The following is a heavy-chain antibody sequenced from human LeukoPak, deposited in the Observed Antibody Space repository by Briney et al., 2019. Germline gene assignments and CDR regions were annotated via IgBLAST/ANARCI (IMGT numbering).Heavy chain of an antibody. V-gene: IGHV5-51*01. J-gene: IGHJ4*02. CDR3: ARPHDYGGNSEFVDY. D-gene: IGHD4-23*01. Sequence: KDGESLKISCKGSGYSFTSYWIGWVRQMPGKGLEWVGIIYPGDSDTRYSPSFQGQVTISADKSISTAYLQWSSLKASDTAMYYCARPHDYGGNSEFVDYWGQGTLVTVSS. CDR2: IYPGDSDT. CDR1: GYSFTSYW.